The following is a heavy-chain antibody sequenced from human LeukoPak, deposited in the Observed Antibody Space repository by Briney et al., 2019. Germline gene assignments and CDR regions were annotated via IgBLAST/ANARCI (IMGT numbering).Heavy chain of an antibody. CDR2: LHPSGST. J-gene: IGHJ4*02. Sequence: SETLSLTCTFSGGSISLYYWNWIRQPAGKGLEWIGLLHPSGSTTYNPSLESRVTMSLDTSNNQFSLNLTSVTAADTAVYYCATTFGDSSDFDHWGQGILVTVSS. CDR3: ATTFGDSSDFDH. V-gene: IGHV4-4*07. CDR1: GGSISLYY. D-gene: IGHD3-10*01.